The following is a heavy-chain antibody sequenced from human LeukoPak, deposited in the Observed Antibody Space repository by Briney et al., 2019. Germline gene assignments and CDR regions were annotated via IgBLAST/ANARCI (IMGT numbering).Heavy chain of an antibody. CDR3: ARDFRSELPAAQVSNY. Sequence: GGSLRLSCAASGFTLSSYSMNWVRQAPGKGLEWVSSISSSSSYIYYADSVKGRFTISRDNAKNSLYLQMNSLRAEDTAVYYCARDFRSELPAAQVSNYWGQGTLVTVSS. D-gene: IGHD2-2*01. CDR1: GFTLSSYS. J-gene: IGHJ4*02. V-gene: IGHV3-21*01. CDR2: ISSSSSYI.